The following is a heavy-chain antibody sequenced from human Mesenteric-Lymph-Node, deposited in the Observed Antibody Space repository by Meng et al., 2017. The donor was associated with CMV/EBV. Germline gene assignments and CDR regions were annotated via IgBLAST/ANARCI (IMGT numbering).Heavy chain of an antibody. D-gene: IGHD1-1*01. V-gene: IGHV3-21*01. CDR2: ISSSSSYI. Sequence: GESLKISCAASGFTFSSYSMNWVRQAPGKGLEWVSSISSSSSYIYYADSVKGRFTISRGNAKNSLYLQMNSLRAEDTAVYYCARDLTAWRSRSYYYGMDVWGQGTTVTVSS. J-gene: IGHJ6*02. CDR1: GFTFSSYS. CDR3: ARDLTAWRSRSYYYGMDV.